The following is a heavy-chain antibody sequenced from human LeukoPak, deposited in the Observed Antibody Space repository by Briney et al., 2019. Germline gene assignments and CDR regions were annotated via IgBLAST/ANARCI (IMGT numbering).Heavy chain of an antibody. V-gene: IGHV4-34*01. D-gene: IGHD2-2*01. CDR3: ARDRAYCSSSTCRQPFDY. CDR1: GGSFSGYY. CDR2: INHSGST. Sequence: SETLSLTCAVYGGSFSGYYWSWIRQPPGKGLEWIGEINHSGSTNYNPSLKSRVSISVDTSKNQFTLKLSSMTAADTAVYYCARDRAYCSSSTCRQPFDYWGQGTLVTVSS. J-gene: IGHJ4*02.